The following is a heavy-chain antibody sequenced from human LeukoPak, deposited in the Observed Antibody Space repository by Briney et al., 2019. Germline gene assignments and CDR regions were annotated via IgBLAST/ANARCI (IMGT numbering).Heavy chain of an antibody. Sequence: PGGSLRLSCAASGFTFSTYCMSWVRQAPGKGLEWVANIKQDGSEKYYMDSVKGRFTISRDNAKNSLYLHMNSLRAEDTAVYYCARDGGYCSSTSCYPYFDYWGQGTLVTVSS. CDR3: ARDGGYCSSTSCYPYFDY. V-gene: IGHV3-7*01. CDR2: IKQDGSEK. CDR1: GFTFSTYC. J-gene: IGHJ4*02. D-gene: IGHD2-2*01.